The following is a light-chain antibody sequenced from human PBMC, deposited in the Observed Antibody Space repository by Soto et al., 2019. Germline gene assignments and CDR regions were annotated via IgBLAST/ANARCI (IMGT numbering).Light chain of an antibody. CDR3: QQHNSYPLT. V-gene: IGKV1-9*01. J-gene: IGKJ4*01. CDR1: QGINSY. Sequence: DVQLTQSPSFLSASVGDRLTITCRASQGINSYLAWYQQKPGKAPQLLIYTASTLQSGVPSRFSGSASGTEFTLTLSSLQPEDFATYYCQQHNSYPLTFGGGTKVEI. CDR2: TAS.